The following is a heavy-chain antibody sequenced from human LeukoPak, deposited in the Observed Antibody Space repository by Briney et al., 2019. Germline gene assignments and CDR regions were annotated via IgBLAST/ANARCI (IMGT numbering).Heavy chain of an antibody. D-gene: IGHD6-19*01. CDR2: IYSGGST. Sequence: GGSLRLSCAASGLTVTSNYMTWVRQAPGKGLEWVSLIYSGGSTHYADSVKGRFIISRDNSKNTLSLQMKSLRAEDTAVYYCARVRSSGWPYHWFDPWGQGTVVTVSS. CDR1: GLTVTSNY. V-gene: IGHV3-66*01. CDR3: ARVRSSGWPYHWFDP. J-gene: IGHJ5*02.